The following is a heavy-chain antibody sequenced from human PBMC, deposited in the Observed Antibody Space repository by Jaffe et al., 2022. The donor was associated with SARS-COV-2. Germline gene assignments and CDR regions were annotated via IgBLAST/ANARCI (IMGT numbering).Heavy chain of an antibody. J-gene: IGHJ4*02. D-gene: IGHD2-2*01. Sequence: EVQLVESGGGLVKPGGSLRLSCAASGFTFSDAWMTWVRQAPGKGLEWVGRIKRKTDGGTIDYAAPVKGRFTISRDDSENTLFLQMNSLKTEDTAVYYCTASLGYWGQGTPVTVSS. V-gene: IGHV3-15*01. CDR3: TASLGY. CDR2: IKRKTDGGTI. CDR1: GFTFSDAW.